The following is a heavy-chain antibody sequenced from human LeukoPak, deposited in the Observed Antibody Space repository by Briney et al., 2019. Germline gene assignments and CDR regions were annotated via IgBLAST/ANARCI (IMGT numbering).Heavy chain of an antibody. D-gene: IGHD5-12*01. CDR1: GGSFSGYY. CDR3: ARGYSGYYYYYGMDV. J-gene: IGHJ6*02. CDR2: INHSGST. Sequence: SETLSLTCAVYGGSFSGYYWSWIRQPPGKGLEWIGEINHSGSTNYNPSLKSRVTISVDTSKNQFSLKLSSVTAAGTAVYYCARGYSGYYYYYGMDVWGQGTTVTVSS. V-gene: IGHV4-34*01.